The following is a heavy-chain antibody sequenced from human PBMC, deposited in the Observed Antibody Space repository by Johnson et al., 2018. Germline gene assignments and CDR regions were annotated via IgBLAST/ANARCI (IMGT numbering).Heavy chain of an antibody. CDR2: ISGSGGSP. CDR1: GFTFRSYA. J-gene: IGHJ6*03. Sequence: VQLQESGGGLVKPGGSXRLSCAASGFTFRSYAMSWVRQAPGKGLEWVSAISGSGGSPYSADYVKGRFTISRDNSKNTLYLQMNSLRAEDTAVYYWAKDRRDSSGWNLNYYYYMDVWGKGTTVTVSS. CDR3: AKDRRDSSGWNLNYYYYMDV. V-gene: IGHV3-23*01. D-gene: IGHD6-19*01.